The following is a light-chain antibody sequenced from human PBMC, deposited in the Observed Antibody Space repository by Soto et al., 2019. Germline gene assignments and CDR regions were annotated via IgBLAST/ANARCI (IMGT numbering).Light chain of an antibody. J-gene: IGKJ1*01. CDR1: QSVGSNY. Sequence: EIAVTQSPGTLSLSPGERATLSCRASQSVGSNYLAWYQQKPGQAPRLLIYGASSRATGIPDRFSGSGSGTDFTLTISRLEPEDFAVYYCQHYGSSPRTFGQGTEVEIQ. V-gene: IGKV3-20*01. CDR2: GAS. CDR3: QHYGSSPRT.